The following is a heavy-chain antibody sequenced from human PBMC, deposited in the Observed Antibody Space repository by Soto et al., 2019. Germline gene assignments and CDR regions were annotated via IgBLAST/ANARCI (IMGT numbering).Heavy chain of an antibody. J-gene: IGHJ4*02. D-gene: IGHD3-16*01. CDR1: GFTFGDYA. CDR2: IRSKAYGGTT. V-gene: IGHV3-49*04. Sequence: GGSLRLSCTASGFTFGDYAMSWVRQAPGKGLEWVGFIRSKAYGGTTEYAASVKGRFTISRDDSKSIAYLQMNSLKTEDTAVYYCTRRSEIEGGGDLEPQFDYWGQGTLVTVSS. CDR3: TRRSEIEGGGDLEPQFDY.